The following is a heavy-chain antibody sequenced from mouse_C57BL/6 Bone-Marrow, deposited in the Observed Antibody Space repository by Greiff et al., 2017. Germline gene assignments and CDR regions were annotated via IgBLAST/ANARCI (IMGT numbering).Heavy chain of an antibody. V-gene: IGHV1-81*01. CDR2: IYPRSGNT. CDR3: ARSRGGLLRPFAY. J-gene: IGHJ3*01. D-gene: IGHD1-2*01. CDR1: GYTFTSYG. Sequence: VQLQQSGAELARPGASVKLSCKASGYTFTSYGISWVKQRTGQGLEWIGEIYPRSGNTYYNEKFKGKATLTADKSSSTAYMELRSLTSEDSAVYFCARSRGGLLRPFAYWGQGTVVTVSA.